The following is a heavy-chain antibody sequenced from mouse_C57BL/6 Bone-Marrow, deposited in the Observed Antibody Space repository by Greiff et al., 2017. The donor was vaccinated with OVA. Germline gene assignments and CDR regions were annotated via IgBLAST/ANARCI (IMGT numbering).Heavy chain of an antibody. CDR1: GYAFSSSW. CDR3: ARNYYGSSYGFAY. CDR2: IYPGDGDT. V-gene: IGHV1-82*01. J-gene: IGHJ3*01. Sequence: QVQLQQSGPELVKPGASVKISCKASGYAFSSSWMNWVKQRPGKGLEWIGRIYPGDGDTNYNGTFKGKATLTADKSSSTAYMQLSSLTSEDSAVYFGARNYYGSSYGFAYWGQGTLVTVSA. D-gene: IGHD1-1*01.